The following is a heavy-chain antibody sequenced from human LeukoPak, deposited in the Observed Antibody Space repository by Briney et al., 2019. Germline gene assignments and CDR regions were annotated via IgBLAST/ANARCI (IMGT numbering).Heavy chain of an antibody. J-gene: IGHJ3*02. CDR3: ARDPDTGWAFDI. Sequence: PGRSLRLSCAASGFTFSSYAMHWVRQAPGKGLEWVAVISYDGSNKYYADSVKGRFTISRDNSKNTLYLQMSSLRAEDTAVYYCARDPDTGWAFDIWGQGTMVTVSS. CDR1: GFTFSSYA. D-gene: IGHD5-18*01. CDR2: ISYDGSNK. V-gene: IGHV3-30-3*01.